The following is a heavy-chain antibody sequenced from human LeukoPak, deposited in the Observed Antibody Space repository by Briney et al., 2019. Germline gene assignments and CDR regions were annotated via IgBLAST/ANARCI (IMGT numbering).Heavy chain of an antibody. CDR2: IIPILGIA. V-gene: IGHV1-69*02. Sequence: SVKVSCKASGGTFSSYTISWVRQAPGQGLEWMGRIIPILGIANYAQKFQGRVTITTDESTSTAYMELSSLRSEDTAVYYCARTGRGNWFDPWGQGTLVTVSS. CDR3: ARTGRGNWFDP. CDR1: GGTFSSYT. J-gene: IGHJ5*02. D-gene: IGHD3-10*01.